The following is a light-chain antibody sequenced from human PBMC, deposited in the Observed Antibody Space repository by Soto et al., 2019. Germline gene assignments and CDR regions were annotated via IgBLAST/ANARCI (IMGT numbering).Light chain of an antibody. CDR3: QQSYSFPRT. CDR1: QSIGAS. J-gene: IGKJ1*01. Sequence: DIQMTQSPSSLPASVGDRVIITCRASQSIGASLHWYQHKPGTAPKLLIYAASTLQSGFPSRFSGSGSGTDFTLTFNNLQPEDFATYYCQQSYSFPRTFGQGTKVEIK. V-gene: IGKV1-39*01. CDR2: AAS.